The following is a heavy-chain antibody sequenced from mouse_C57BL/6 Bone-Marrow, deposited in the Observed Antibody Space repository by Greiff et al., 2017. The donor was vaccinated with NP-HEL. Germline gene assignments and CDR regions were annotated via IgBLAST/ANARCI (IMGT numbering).Heavy chain of an antibody. CDR2: IYPGNGDT. J-gene: IGHJ2*01. D-gene: IGHD2-1*01. CDR1: GYTFTSYN. Sequence: VQLVEPGAELVRPGSSVKMSCKASGYTFTSYNMHWVKQTPRQGLEWIGAIYPGNGDTSYNQKFKGKATLTVDKSSSTAYMQLSSLTSEDSAVYFCARSTMALYYFDYWGQGTTLTVSS. CDR3: ARSTMALYYFDY. V-gene: IGHV1-12*01.